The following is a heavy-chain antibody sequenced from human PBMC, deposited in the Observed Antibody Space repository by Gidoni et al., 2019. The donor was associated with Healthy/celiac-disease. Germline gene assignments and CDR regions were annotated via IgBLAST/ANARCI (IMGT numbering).Heavy chain of an antibody. V-gene: IGHV6-1*01. CDR2: TYYRTKWYN. CDR3: ARADSSGWEGYWYFDL. Sequence: QVLLQQSGPGPVKPSQTLSLTCPTPRDSLSTNSASWNWIRQSPSRGLEWLGRTYYRTKWYNDYAVSVKSRITINPDTSKNQFSRQLNSVTPEDTAVYYCARADSSGWEGYWYFDLWGRGTLVTVSS. J-gene: IGHJ2*01. D-gene: IGHD6-19*01. CDR1: RDSLSTNSAS.